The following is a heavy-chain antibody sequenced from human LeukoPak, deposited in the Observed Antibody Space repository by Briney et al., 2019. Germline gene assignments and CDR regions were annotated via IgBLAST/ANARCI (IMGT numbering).Heavy chain of an antibody. J-gene: IGHJ3*02. Sequence: GASVKVSCKVSGYTLTELSMHWVRQAPGKGLEWMGGFDPEDGETIYAQKFQGRVTMTEDTSTDTAYMELSSLRSEDTAVYYCATLPQGYYYDSSGYYWNAFDIWGQGTMVTVSS. D-gene: IGHD3-22*01. V-gene: IGHV1-24*01. CDR1: GYTLTELS. CDR2: FDPEDGET. CDR3: ATLPQGYYYDSSGYYWNAFDI.